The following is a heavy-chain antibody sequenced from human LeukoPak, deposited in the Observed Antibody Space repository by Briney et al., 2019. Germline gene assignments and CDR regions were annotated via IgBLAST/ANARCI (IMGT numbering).Heavy chain of an antibody. Sequence: TGGSLRLSCAASGFTFSSYAMSWVRQAPGKGLEWVSAISGSGGGTYYADSVKGRFTISRDNSKNTLYLQMNSLRAEDTAVYYCAKDRGRSSGLNDYWGQGTLVTVSS. CDR2: ISGSGGGT. CDR3: AKDRGRSSGLNDY. J-gene: IGHJ4*02. CDR1: GFTFSSYA. D-gene: IGHD6-19*01. V-gene: IGHV3-23*01.